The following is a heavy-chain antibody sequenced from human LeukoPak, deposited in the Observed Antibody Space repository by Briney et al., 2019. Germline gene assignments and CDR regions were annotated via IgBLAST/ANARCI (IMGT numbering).Heavy chain of an antibody. J-gene: IGHJ4*02. CDR2: ISYDGSNK. CDR3: ARSMVRSSKGGFDY. D-gene: IGHD3-10*01. CDR1: GFTFSSYA. Sequence: PGRSLRLSCAASGFTFSSYAMHWVRQAPGKGLEWVAVISYDGSNKYYADSVKGRFTISRDNSKNTLYLQMNSLRAEDTAVYYCARSMVRSSKGGFDYWGQGTLVTVSS. V-gene: IGHV3-30-3*01.